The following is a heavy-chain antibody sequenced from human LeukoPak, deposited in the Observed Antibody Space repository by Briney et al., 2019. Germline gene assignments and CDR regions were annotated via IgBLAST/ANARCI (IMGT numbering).Heavy chain of an antibody. J-gene: IGHJ4*02. CDR3: ARKAGQWLTDY. CDR2: ISYDGSNK. D-gene: IGHD6-19*01. V-gene: IGHV3-30*03. CDR1: GFTFSSYG. Sequence: GGSLRLSCAASGFTFSSYGMHWVRQAPGKGLEWVAVISYDGSNKYYADSVKGRFTISRDNSKNTLYLQMNSLRAEDTAVYYCARKAGQWLTDYWGQGTLVTVSS.